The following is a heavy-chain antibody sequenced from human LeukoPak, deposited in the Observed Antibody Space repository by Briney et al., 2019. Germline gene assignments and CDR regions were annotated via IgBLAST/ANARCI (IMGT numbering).Heavy chain of an antibody. CDR3: AKDTGHYYGSGSNRGYFDY. V-gene: IGHV3-23*01. Sequence: GGSLRLSCAASGFTFSSYAMSWVRQAPGKGLEWVSAISGSGGSTYYADSVKGRFTISRDNSKNTLYLQMNSLRAEDTAVYYCAKDTGHYYGSGSNRGYFDYWGQGTLVTVSS. D-gene: IGHD3-10*01. CDR1: GFTFSSYA. CDR2: ISGSGGST. J-gene: IGHJ4*02.